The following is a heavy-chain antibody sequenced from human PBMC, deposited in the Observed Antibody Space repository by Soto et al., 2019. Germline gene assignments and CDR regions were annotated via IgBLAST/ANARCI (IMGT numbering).Heavy chain of an antibody. J-gene: IGHJ5*02. CDR2: SYYSGTS. V-gene: IGHV4-39*07. Sequence: SETLSLTCTVSGGSIRVQSYYWTWIRQTPGKGLEWVGSSYYSGTSYFNPALKGRVTMSVDTSKNQFSLRLSSVTAADTAIYYCATRITVFGLLIPPFDPWGQGTQVTVSS. CDR3: ATRITVFGLLIPPFDP. CDR1: GGSIRVQSYY. D-gene: IGHD3-3*01.